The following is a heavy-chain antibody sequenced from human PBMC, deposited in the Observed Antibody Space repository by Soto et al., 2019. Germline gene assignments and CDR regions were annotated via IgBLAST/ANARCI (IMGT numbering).Heavy chain of an antibody. J-gene: IGHJ4*02. V-gene: IGHV1-46*01. D-gene: IGHD3-16*02. Sequence: ASVKVSCKASGYTFTKFHIHWVRQAPGQGLEWMGMIDPSGGVTRDAQRFQGRITMTSDTSTSSVYMELKGLTAEDTAVYYCARDPHPMITFGGVIVNLPYWGQGTLVTVSS. CDR1: GYTFTKFH. CDR3: ARDPHPMITFGGVIVNLPY. CDR2: IDPSGGVT.